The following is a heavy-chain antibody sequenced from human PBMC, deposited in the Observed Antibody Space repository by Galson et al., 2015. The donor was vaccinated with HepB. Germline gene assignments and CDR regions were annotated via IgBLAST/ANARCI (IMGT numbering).Heavy chain of an antibody. V-gene: IGHV1-69*13. CDR3: ASWHSGAPDYYYYGMDV. D-gene: IGHD6-25*01. Sequence: SVKVSCKASGGTFSSYAISWVRQAPGQGLEWMGGIIPIFGTANYAQKFQGKVTITADESTSTAYMGLSSLRSEDTAVYYCASWHSGAPDYYYYGMDVWGQGTTVTVSS. J-gene: IGHJ6*02. CDR2: IIPIFGTA. CDR1: GGTFSSYA.